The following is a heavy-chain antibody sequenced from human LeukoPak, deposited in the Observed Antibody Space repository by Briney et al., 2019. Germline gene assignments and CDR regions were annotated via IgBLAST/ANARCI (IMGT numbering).Heavy chain of an antibody. J-gene: IGHJ6*02. CDR1: GGSIGTYY. CDR2: ISYSAIS. V-gene: IGHV4-59*01. CDR3: ARHRYGMDV. Sequence: SETLSLTCTVSGGSIGTYYWSWIRQPPGKGLEWIGYISYSAISNYNPSLKSRVTISVDTSKNQFSLKLTSVTAADTAVYYCARHRYGMDVWGQGTTVTVSS.